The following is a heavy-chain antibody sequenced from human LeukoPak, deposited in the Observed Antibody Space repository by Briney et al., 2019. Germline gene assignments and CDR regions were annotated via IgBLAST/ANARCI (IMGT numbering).Heavy chain of an antibody. D-gene: IGHD3-10*01. V-gene: IGHV1-8*02. CDR3: ARGRVFPGVAPRQVWFDP. J-gene: IGHJ5*02. CDR1: GYTFSSDD. Sequence: ASVKVSCKASGYTFSSDDINWVRQAPGQGLEWMGWMSPKSGNTGYAQKFLGRVTMTRNTSISTAYMELSRLRSEDTAVYYCARGRVFPGVAPRQVWFDPWGQGTPVTVSS. CDR2: MSPKSGNT.